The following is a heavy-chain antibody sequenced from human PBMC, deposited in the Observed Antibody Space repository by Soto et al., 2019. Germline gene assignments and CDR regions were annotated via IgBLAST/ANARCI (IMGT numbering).Heavy chain of an antibody. V-gene: IGHV4-4*02. CDR2: VFHSGSA. D-gene: IGHD4-17*01. CDR1: DDSISDGDW. CDR3: ARGVVFSGYGDLYAFDV. J-gene: IGHJ3*01. Sequence: QVQLQESGPGLVKPSGTLSLTCAVSDDSISDGDWWSWVRQPPGKGLEWIGEVFHSGSANYNPSLKSRVTISVDTSKNRFSLRLISVTAADTAVYYCARGVVFSGYGDLYAFDVWGQGTMVTVSS.